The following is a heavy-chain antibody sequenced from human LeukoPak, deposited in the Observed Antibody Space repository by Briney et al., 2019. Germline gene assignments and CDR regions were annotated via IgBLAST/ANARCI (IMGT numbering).Heavy chain of an antibody. CDR2: IGGYTGHA. J-gene: IGHJ5*02. V-gene: IGHV1-18*01. D-gene: IGHD2-15*01. CDR3: ARDGSCSGGSCAMDGWFDP. Sequence: ASVKVSCKTSGYSFTSYGVTWVRQAPGQGLEWMGWIGGYTGHANYVQKFQGRVTMTTDTSTSTAYMELRSLTSDDTAVYYCARDGSCSGGSCAMDGWFDPWGQGTLVTVSS. CDR1: GYSFTSYG.